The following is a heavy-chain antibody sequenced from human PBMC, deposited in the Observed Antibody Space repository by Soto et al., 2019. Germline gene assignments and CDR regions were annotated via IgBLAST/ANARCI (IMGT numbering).Heavy chain of an antibody. Sequence: QVQLQESGPGLVKPSQTLSLTCTVSGGSISSGDYYWNWIRQPPGKGLGWIGFIYNSGSTYYNPSLKSRVTISVDTSKNQFSLKLTSVTAADTAVYYCARNDYDYVWESPGGDAFDIWGQGTMVTVSS. CDR2: IYNSGST. V-gene: IGHV4-30-4*01. CDR1: GGSISSGDYY. CDR3: ARNDYDYVWESPGGDAFDI. D-gene: IGHD3-16*01. J-gene: IGHJ3*02.